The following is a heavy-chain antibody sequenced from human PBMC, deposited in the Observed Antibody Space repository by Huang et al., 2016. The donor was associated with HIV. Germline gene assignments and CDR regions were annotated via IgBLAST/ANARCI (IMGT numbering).Heavy chain of an antibody. D-gene: IGHD3-22*01. Sequence: EVQLLESGGGLIQPGGSLRLSCAAYRLRFNIYAMGWVRQAPGKGMGGVANMTSSSKTPTYADPLKGRFTVSRDNSKNTLYREMNSLRAEDTAVYFCARVAMIEVVIDTYYLDSWGQGTLVTVSS. V-gene: IGHV3-23*05. CDR2: MTSSSKTP. CDR1: RLRFNIYA. J-gene: IGHJ4*02. CDR3: ARVAMIEVVIDTYYLDS.